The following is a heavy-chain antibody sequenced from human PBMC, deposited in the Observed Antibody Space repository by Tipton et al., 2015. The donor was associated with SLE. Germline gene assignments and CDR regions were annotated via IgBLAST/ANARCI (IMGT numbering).Heavy chain of an antibody. V-gene: IGHV4-34*01. CDR3: ARHEAAPGTAGWFFDL. CDR2: INENGRA. J-gene: IGHJ2*01. Sequence: LRLSCAVYGGSLSDYYWSWIRQPPGKGLEWIGEINENGRATYNPSLKSRVTISVGTSRNQLSLNLRSATAADTAVYYCARHEAAPGTAGWFFDLWGRGTLVTVSS. CDR1: GGSLSDYY. D-gene: IGHD6-13*01.